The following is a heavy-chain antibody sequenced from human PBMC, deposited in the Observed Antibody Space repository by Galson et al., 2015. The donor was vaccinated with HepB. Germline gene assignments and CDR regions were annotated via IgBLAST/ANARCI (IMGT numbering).Heavy chain of an antibody. J-gene: IGHJ6*03. Sequence: SVKVSCKASGGTFSSYAISWVRQAPGQGLEWMGRIIPILGIANYAQKFQGRVTITADKSTSTAYMELSSLRSEDTAVYYCAREVTGPHYDFWSGSPLYYMDVWGKGTTVTVSS. CDR2: IIPILGIA. CDR3: AREVTGPHYDFWSGSPLYYMDV. D-gene: IGHD3-3*01. V-gene: IGHV1-69*04. CDR1: GGTFSSYA.